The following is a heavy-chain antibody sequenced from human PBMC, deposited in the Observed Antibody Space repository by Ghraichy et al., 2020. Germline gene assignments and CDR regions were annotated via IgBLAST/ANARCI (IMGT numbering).Heavy chain of an antibody. CDR2: IYYSGST. J-gene: IGHJ4*02. D-gene: IGHD3-10*01. Sequence: SETLSLTCTVSGGSISSSSYYWGWIRQPPGKGLEWIGTIYYSGSTYYNPSLKSRVTLSVDTSKNQFSLKLSSVTAADTAVYYCARRPNMVRGVGYYFDYWGQGTLVIVSS. CDR1: GGSISSSSYY. CDR3: ARRPNMVRGVGYYFDY. V-gene: IGHV4-39*01.